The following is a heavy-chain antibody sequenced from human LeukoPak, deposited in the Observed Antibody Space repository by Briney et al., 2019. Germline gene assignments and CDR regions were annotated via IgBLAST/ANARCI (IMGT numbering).Heavy chain of an antibody. V-gene: IGHV1-69*01. D-gene: IGHD2-2*01. Sequence: SVKVSCKASGGTFSSYAISWVRQAPGQGLEWMGGIIPIFGTANYAQKFQGRVTITADESTSTAYMELSSLRSEDTAVYSCAKESPTYGSSTSCPGGYYYSYRTAWGRGPTVTVSS. CDR3: AKESPTYGSSTSCPGGYYYSYRTA. J-gene: IGHJ6*03. CDR2: IIPIFGTA. CDR1: GGTFSSYA.